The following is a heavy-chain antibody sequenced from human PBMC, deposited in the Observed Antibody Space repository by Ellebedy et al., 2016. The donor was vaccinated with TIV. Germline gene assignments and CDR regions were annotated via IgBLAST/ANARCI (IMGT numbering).Heavy chain of an antibody. CDR3: AKDLRYSSSWYGFLYYGMDV. CDR2: IKQDGSEK. D-gene: IGHD6-13*01. J-gene: IGHJ6*02. Sequence: GGSLRLSXAASGFTFSSYWMHWVRQAPGKGLEWVANIKQDGSEKYYVDSVKGRFTISRDNAKNSLYLQMNSLRAEDTAVYYCAKDLRYSSSWYGFLYYGMDVWGQGTTVTVSS. CDR1: GFTFSSYW. V-gene: IGHV3-7*01.